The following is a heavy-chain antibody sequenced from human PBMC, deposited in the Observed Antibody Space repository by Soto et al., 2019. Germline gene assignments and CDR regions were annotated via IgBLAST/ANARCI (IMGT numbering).Heavy chain of an antibody. CDR2: IHYSGST. Sequence: SETLSLTCTVSGDSIGTTHSYWAWIRQSPGKGLEWIGNIHYSGSTYYMPSLRSRVTLSVDTSKNQFSLRLTSVTAEDTAVYYCARQEGNGNVWPLDYGGQGILVTAPQ. D-gene: IGHD2-8*01. J-gene: IGHJ4*02. V-gene: IGHV4-39*01. CDR1: GDSIGTTHSY. CDR3: ARQEGNGNVWPLDY.